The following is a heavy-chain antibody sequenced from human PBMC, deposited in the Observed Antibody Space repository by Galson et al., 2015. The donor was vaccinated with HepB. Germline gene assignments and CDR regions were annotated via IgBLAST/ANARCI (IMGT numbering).Heavy chain of an antibody. D-gene: IGHD2/OR15-2a*01. Sequence: QSGAEVKKHGESLKISCKVSGYDFAKYWIAWVRQMPGKGLEWMGIIYPADSDTRYSPSFQGQVTISADKSISTAYLQWSSLKASDTAMYYCARHKTIADAFDICGQGTMVTVS. CDR3: ARHKTIADAFDI. V-gene: IGHV5-51*01. CDR1: GYDFAKYW. J-gene: IGHJ3*02. CDR2: IYPADSDT.